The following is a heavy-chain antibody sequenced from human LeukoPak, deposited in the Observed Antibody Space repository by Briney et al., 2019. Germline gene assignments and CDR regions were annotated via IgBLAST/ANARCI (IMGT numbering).Heavy chain of an antibody. D-gene: IGHD3-9*01. CDR2: ISSSSSYI. J-gene: IGHJ4*02. Sequence: SGGSLRLSCAASGFTFSSYSMNWVRLAPGKGLEWVSSISSSSSYIYYADSVKGRFTISRDNAKNSLYLQMNSLRAEDTAVYYCARGGLRYFDWLHPYYFDYWGQGTLVAVSS. CDR1: GFTFSSYS. CDR3: ARGGLRYFDWLHPYYFDY. V-gene: IGHV3-21*01.